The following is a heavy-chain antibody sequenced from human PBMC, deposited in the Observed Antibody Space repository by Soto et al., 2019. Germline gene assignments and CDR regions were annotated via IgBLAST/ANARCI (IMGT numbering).Heavy chain of an antibody. D-gene: IGHD2-15*01. Sequence: PSETLSLTCSVSGGSLSSYYWSWIRQPPGKGLEWIGYIYYNGYSHSNPSLKSRVTMSVDTSKNQFSLRVTSVTAADTAVYYCARDRDILVVPVDKRRHFSYSGLDVWGQGNAVTVS. CDR2: IYYNGYS. J-gene: IGHJ6*02. CDR1: GGSLSSYY. CDR3: ARDRDILVVPVDKRRHFSYSGLDV. V-gene: IGHV4-59*01.